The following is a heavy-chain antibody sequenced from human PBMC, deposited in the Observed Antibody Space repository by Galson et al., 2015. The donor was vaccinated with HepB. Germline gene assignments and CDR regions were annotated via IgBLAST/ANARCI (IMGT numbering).Heavy chain of an antibody. Sequence: SLRLSCAASGFTFSGYPMHWVRQAPGKGPEWVAVISYDGSDKNYADSVKGRFTVSRDNSKNTLYLQMSSLRNEDTAVYYCATTSSNYYHYMDVWGKGTTVTVSS. CDR2: ISYDGSDK. CDR3: ATTSSNYYHYMDV. V-gene: IGHV3-30-3*01. J-gene: IGHJ6*03. CDR1: GFTFSGYP. D-gene: IGHD6-6*01.